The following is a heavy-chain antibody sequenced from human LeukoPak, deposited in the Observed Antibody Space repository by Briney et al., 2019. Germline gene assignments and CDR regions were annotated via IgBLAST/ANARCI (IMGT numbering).Heavy chain of an antibody. D-gene: IGHD2-15*01. J-gene: IGHJ5*01. CDR2: ISGSGGDT. CDR1: GLPFRKIA. V-gene: IGHV3-23*01. CDR3: ASGFDSVVVGLYNWLDS. Sequence: GGSFNLSCAASGLPFRKIARTWAGRLQGKGLEWFQGISGSGGDTYYADSVQGRFAISRDNSRTTLYLQMNSLRAEDTAIYYCASGFDSVVVGLYNWLDSWGQGTLVTVSS.